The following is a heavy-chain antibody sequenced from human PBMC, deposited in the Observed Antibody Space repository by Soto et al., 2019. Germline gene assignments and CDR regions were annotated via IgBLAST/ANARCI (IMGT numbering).Heavy chain of an antibody. Sequence: SLRLSCAASGFTFSSYGMHWVRQAPGKGLEWAAVISYDGSNKYYADSVKGRFTISRDNSKNTLYLQMNSLRAEDTAVYYCAKENRALQGYYYDSSGYYPDYWGQGTLVTVSS. CDR1: GFTFSSYG. V-gene: IGHV3-30*18. CDR3: AKENRALQGYYYDSSGYYPDY. CDR2: ISYDGSNK. J-gene: IGHJ4*02. D-gene: IGHD3-22*01.